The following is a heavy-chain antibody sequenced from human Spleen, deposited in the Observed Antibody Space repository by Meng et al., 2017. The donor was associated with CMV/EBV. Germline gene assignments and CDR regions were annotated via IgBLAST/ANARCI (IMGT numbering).Heavy chain of an antibody. CDR2: IKQDGSEK. Sequence: GESLKISCAASGFTFSSYWMSWVRQAPGKGLEWVANIKQDGSEKYYVDSVKGRFTISRDNAKNSLYLQMNSLRDDDTAVYYCARDDGGNYPSTLDCWGQGTLVTVSS. CDR1: GFTFSSYW. CDR3: ARDDGGNYPSTLDC. D-gene: IGHD4/OR15-4a*01. V-gene: IGHV3-7*01. J-gene: IGHJ4*02.